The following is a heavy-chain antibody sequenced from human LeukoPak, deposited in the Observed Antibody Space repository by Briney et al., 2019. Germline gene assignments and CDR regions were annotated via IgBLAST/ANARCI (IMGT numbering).Heavy chain of an antibody. CDR1: GYSFTSYW. J-gene: IGHJ4*02. CDR2: IHPGDSDT. Sequence: GESLKISCKGSGYSFTSYWIGWVRQMPGKGLEWMGIIHPGDSDTRYSPSFQGQVTISADKSISTAYLQWSSLKASDTAMYYCARAEYYDILTGYYDYFDYWGQGTLVTVSS. D-gene: IGHD3-9*01. CDR3: ARAEYYDILTGYYDYFDY. V-gene: IGHV5-51*01.